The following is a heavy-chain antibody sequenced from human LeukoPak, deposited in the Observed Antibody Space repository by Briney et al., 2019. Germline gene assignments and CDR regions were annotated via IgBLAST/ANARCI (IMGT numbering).Heavy chain of an antibody. CDR3: ARLYYYDSSGYSTYYYYGMDV. J-gene: IGHJ6*02. Sequence: SETLSLTCTVSGGSISSYYWSWIRQPPGKGLEWIGYIYYSGSTNYNPSLKSRVTISVDTSKNQFSLKLSSVTAADMAVYYCARLYYYDSSGYSTYYYYGMDVWGQGTTVTVSS. CDR2: IYYSGST. V-gene: IGHV4-59*01. D-gene: IGHD3-22*01. CDR1: GGSISSYY.